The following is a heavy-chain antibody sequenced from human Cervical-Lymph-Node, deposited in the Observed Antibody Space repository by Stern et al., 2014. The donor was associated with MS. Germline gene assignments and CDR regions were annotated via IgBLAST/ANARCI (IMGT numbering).Heavy chain of an antibody. CDR1: GFTFSSYG. J-gene: IGHJ3*02. CDR3: ARADDYCSGGSCYSSAFDI. CDR2: IWYDGSNK. V-gene: IGHV3-33*01. D-gene: IGHD2-15*01. Sequence: VQLVESGGGVVQPGRSLRLSCAASGFTFSSYGMHWVRQAPGKGLEWVAVIWYDGSNKYYADSVKGRFTISRDNSKNTVYLQMNSLRAEDTAVYYCARADDYCSGGSCYSSAFDIWGQGTMVTVSS.